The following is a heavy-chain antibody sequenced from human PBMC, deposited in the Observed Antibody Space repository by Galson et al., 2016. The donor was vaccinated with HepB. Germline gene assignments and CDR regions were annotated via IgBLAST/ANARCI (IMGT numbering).Heavy chain of an antibody. CDR3: ARLRTAAAAHDTFDI. Sequence: SLRLSCAASGFNFATSGMHWVRQPPGKGLAWVAILSNDGTYEDYADSERGRASISRNNSENTLYLQLSSLRAEDTAVYYCARLRTAAAAHDTFDIWGQGTLVIVSS. V-gene: IGHV3-30*03. J-gene: IGHJ3*02. D-gene: IGHD6-13*01. CDR2: LSNDGTYE. CDR1: GFNFATSG.